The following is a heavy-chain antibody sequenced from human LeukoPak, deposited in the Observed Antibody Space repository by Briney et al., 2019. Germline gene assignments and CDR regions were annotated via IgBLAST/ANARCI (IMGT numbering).Heavy chain of an antibody. CDR2: INHSGST. V-gene: IGHV4-34*01. Sequence: SETLSLTCAVYGGSFSGYYWNWIRQPPGKGLEWIGEINHSGSTNYNPSLKSRVTISVDMSKNQFSLKLSSVTAADTAVYYCARAPIVVVTAPDYWGQGTLVTVSS. CDR1: GGSFSGYY. CDR3: ARAPIVVVTAPDY. D-gene: IGHD2-21*02. J-gene: IGHJ4*02.